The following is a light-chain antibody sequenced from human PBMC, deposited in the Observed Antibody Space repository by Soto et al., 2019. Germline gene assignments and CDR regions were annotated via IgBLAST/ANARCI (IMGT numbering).Light chain of an antibody. V-gene: IGKV4-1*01. J-gene: IGKJ4*01. CDR3: QQSYSTPLT. Sequence: IVITQFPVSLAVSLDERATINCKSSQSVLYSSDNKNYLAWYQQKPGQPPKLLIYWASTRESGVPDRFSGSGSGTDFTLTISSLQPEDFATYYCQQSYSTPLTFGGGTKVDIK. CDR2: WAS. CDR1: QSVLYSSDNKNY.